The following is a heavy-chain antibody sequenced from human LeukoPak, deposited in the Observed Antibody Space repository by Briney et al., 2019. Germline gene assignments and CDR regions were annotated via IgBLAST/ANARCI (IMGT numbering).Heavy chain of an antibody. Sequence: GGSLRLSCTASGFTFSSYAMSWVRQAPGKGLEGVSGINGSGGSTYYADSVRGRFTISRANAKSRVYVQVNRQRDEDRAVYYCANYGPYYYDSSAPSESYFDFWGQGPLVTVSS. CDR3: ANYGPYYYDSSAPSESYFDF. CDR1: GFTFSSYA. D-gene: IGHD3-22*01. J-gene: IGHJ4*02. V-gene: IGHV3-23*01. CDR2: INGSGGST.